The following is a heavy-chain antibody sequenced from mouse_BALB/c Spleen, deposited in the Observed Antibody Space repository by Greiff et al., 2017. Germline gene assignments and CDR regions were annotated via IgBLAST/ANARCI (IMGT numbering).Heavy chain of an antibody. CDR3: NADYDDDGAWFAY. J-gene: IGHJ3*01. Sequence: VQLQQSGAELVRSGASVKLSCTASGFNIKDYYMHWVKQRPEQGLEWIGWIDPENGDTEYAPKFQGKATMTADTSSNTAYLQLSSLTSEDTAVYYCNADYDDDGAWFAYWGQGTLVTVSA. CDR1: GFNIKDYY. CDR2: IDPENGDT. D-gene: IGHD2-4*01. V-gene: IGHV14-4*02.